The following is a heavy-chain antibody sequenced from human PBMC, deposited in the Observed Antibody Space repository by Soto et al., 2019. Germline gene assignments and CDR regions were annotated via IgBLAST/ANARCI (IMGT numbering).Heavy chain of an antibody. J-gene: IGHJ5*02. CDR1: GGSISSVGYY. CDR3: AREGRYCSGGSCQRWFDP. D-gene: IGHD2-15*01. V-gene: IGHV4-31*03. Sequence: QVQLQESGPGLVKPSQTLSLTCTVSGGSISSVGYYWSWIRQHPGKGLEWIGYIYYSGSTYYNPSLKSRVTISVDTSKNQFSLKLSSVTAADTAVYYCAREGRYCSGGSCQRWFDPWGQGTLVTVSS. CDR2: IYYSGST.